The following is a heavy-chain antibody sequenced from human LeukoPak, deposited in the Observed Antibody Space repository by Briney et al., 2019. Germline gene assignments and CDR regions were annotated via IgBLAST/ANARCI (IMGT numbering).Heavy chain of an antibody. CDR1: GFTFDDYA. J-gene: IGHJ4*02. Sequence: GGSLRLSGAASGFTFDDYAMHWVRQAPGKGLEWVSGISWNSGSIGYADSVKGRFTISRDNAKNSLYLQMNSLRAEDTALYYCAKEWVSSGYYYGYFDYWGQGTLVTVSS. CDR2: ISWNSGSI. V-gene: IGHV3-9*01. D-gene: IGHD3-22*01. CDR3: AKEWVSSGYYYGYFDY.